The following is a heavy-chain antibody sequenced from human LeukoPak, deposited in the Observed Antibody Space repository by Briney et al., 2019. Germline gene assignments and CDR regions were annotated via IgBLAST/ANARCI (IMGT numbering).Heavy chain of an antibody. CDR2: IYYSGST. CDR3: ARGSLVAATPFDY. V-gene: IGHV4-30-4*01. D-gene: IGHD2-15*01. J-gene: IGHJ4*02. Sequence: PSETLSLTCTVSGGSISSGDYYWSWIRQPPGKGLEWIGYIYYSGSTYYNPSLKSRVTISVDTSKNQFSLKLSSVTAADTAVYYCARGSLVAATPFDYWGQGTLVTVSS. CDR1: GGSISSGDYY.